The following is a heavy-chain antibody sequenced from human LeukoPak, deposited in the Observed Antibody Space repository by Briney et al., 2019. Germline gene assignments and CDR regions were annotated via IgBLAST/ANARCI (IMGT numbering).Heavy chain of an antibody. V-gene: IGHV1-8*01. Sequence: GASVKVSCKASGYTFTSYDINWVRQATGQGLEWMGWMNPNNGNTGYAQKFQGRVTMTRNTSISTAYMELSSLRSEDTAVYYCARGRNTMTRPGLSGRSYYFDYWGQGTLVTVSS. CDR1: GYTFTSYD. D-gene: IGHD3-22*01. CDR2: MNPNNGNT. J-gene: IGHJ4*02. CDR3: ARGRNTMTRPGLSGRSYYFDY.